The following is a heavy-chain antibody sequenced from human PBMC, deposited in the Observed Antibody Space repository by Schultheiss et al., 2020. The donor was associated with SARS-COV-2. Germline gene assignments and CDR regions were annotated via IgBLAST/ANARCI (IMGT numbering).Heavy chain of an antibody. CDR3: ARAPPYYYYGMDV. CDR1: GFTFSSYA. CDR2: ISSSSSYI. Sequence: GGSLRLSCAASGFTFSSYAMSWVRQAPGKGLEWVSSISSSSSYIYYADSVKGRFTISRDNAKNSLYLQMNSLRDEDTAVYYCARAPPYYYYGMDVWGQGTTVTVYS. J-gene: IGHJ6*02. V-gene: IGHV3-21*01.